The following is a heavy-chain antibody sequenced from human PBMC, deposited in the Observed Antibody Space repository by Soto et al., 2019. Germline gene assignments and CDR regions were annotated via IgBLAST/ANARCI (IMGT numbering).Heavy chain of an antibody. D-gene: IGHD6-6*01. CDR3: ARISAGSSSAFDI. CDR2: IKQVGSEK. CDR1: GFTFSSYW. J-gene: IGHJ3*02. Sequence: GGSLRLSCAASGFTFSSYWMSWVRQAPGKGLEGVANIKQVGSEKYCVDSVKVRFTISIDSAKNSLYLQMNSLRAEDTAVYYCARISAGSSSAFDIWGEGTMVTVSS. V-gene: IGHV3-7*01.